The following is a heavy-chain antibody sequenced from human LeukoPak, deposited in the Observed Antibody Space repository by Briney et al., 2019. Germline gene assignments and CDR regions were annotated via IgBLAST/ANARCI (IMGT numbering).Heavy chain of an antibody. Sequence: GGSLRLSCAASGFTFNIYSMSWVRQAPGKGLEWVSAISGSGGSTYYADSVKGRFTISRDNSKNTLYLQMNSLRAEDTAVYYCAKGVSSIAARPIDYWGQGTLVTVSS. D-gene: IGHD6-6*01. CDR3: AKGVSSIAARPIDY. CDR2: ISGSGGST. J-gene: IGHJ4*02. CDR1: GFTFNIYS. V-gene: IGHV3-23*01.